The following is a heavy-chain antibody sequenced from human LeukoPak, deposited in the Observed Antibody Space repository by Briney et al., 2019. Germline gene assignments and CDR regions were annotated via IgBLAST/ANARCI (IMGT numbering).Heavy chain of an antibody. CDR3: VKDRGGSPFYGMDV. Sequence: GGSLRLSCAGSGFTFSSYAMSWVRQAPGKGLEWVSTISGSGGAGTYYADSVKGRFTVSRDNSRTTLYLPMNSLRAEDTAVYYCVKDRGGSPFYGMDVWGQGTTVTVSS. J-gene: IGHJ6*02. CDR2: ISGSGGAGT. CDR1: GFTFSSYA. V-gene: IGHV3-23*01. D-gene: IGHD1-26*01.